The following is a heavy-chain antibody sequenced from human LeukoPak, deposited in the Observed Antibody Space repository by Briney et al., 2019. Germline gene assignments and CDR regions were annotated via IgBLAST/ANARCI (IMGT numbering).Heavy chain of an antibody. Sequence: GGSLRLSCAASGFMFSSYAMSWVRQAPGKGLEWVSGISYSGGGTYYADSVKGRLTISRDNSKNTQSLQMNSLRAEDTAVYYCAKGGSSGWSGSRFDYWGQGTLVTVSS. CDR3: AKGGSSGWSGSRFDY. D-gene: IGHD6-19*01. J-gene: IGHJ4*02. CDR1: GFMFSSYA. V-gene: IGHV3-23*01. CDR2: ISYSGGGT.